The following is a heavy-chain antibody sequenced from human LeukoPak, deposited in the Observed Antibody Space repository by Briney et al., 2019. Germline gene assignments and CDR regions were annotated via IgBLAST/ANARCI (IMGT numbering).Heavy chain of an antibody. CDR3: ARDPGRQYSSIADV. Sequence: GGSLRLSCEASGFSFSIYWMNWVRRAPGKGLEWLANIKEDGSKTYYVDSVKGRFTISRDNAKNSLYLQMDSLRVEDTAVYYCARDPGRQYSSIADVWGQGTTVTVSS. J-gene: IGHJ6*02. V-gene: IGHV3-7*03. D-gene: IGHD6-19*01. CDR1: GFSFSIYW. CDR2: IKEDGSKT.